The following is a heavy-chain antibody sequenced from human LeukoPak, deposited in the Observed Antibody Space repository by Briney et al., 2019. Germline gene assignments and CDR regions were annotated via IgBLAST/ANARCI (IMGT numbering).Heavy chain of an antibody. J-gene: IGHJ4*02. CDR3: ARDGPAAAHDY. CDR2: IIPIFGTA. CDR1: GGTFIGYA. Sequence: SVKVSCKASGGTFIGYAISWVRQAPGQGLEWMGGIIPIFGTANYAQKFQGRVTITADESTSTAYMELSSLRSEDTAVYYCARDGPAAAHDYWGQGTLVTVSS. D-gene: IGHD6-13*01. V-gene: IGHV1-69*13.